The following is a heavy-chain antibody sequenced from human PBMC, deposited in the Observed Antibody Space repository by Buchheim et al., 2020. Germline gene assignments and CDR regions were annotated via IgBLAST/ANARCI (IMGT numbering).Heavy chain of an antibody. J-gene: IGHJ4*02. V-gene: IGHV4-61*01. CDR1: GDSVSSGSYF. CDR3: ASLRRGVAAPWIDC. D-gene: IGHD2-15*01. Sequence: QVQLQESGPGLVKPSETLSLTCTVSGDSVSSGSYFWTWIRQPPGKGLEWIGYVYYSGSTNYNPSLKSRVTISVATSKNRFSLRLSSVTAADTAVYYCASLRRGVAAPWIDCWGRGAL. CDR2: VYYSGST.